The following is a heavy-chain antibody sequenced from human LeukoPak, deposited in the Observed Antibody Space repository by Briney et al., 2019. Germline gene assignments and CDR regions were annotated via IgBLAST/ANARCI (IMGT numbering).Heavy chain of an antibody. CDR1: GYSFTGYY. V-gene: IGHV1-2*02. Sequence: ASVKVSCKASGYSFTGYYIHWVRQAPGQGLEWMGGINPKSGGTNYAQKFQGGITMTRDTSITTTYMELSRLRSDDTAVYYCARVTYYDSSGYHGNAFDIWGQGTMVTVSS. J-gene: IGHJ3*02. D-gene: IGHD3-22*01. CDR2: INPKSGGT. CDR3: ARVTYYDSSGYHGNAFDI.